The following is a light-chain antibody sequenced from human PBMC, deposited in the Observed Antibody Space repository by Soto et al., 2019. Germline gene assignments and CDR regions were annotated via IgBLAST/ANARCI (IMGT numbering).Light chain of an antibody. V-gene: IGKV1-9*01. CDR3: QQLNSFPIP. CDR1: QGLSSF. CDR2: GAS. Sequence: IQLTQSPSSLSASVGDRGTITCRASQGLSSFLAWYQQKPGQAPKLLIYGASTLQSGIPSRFSGSGSGTDFTLTICSLQPEDFATYYCQQLNSFPIPFGPGTKVDIK. J-gene: IGKJ3*01.